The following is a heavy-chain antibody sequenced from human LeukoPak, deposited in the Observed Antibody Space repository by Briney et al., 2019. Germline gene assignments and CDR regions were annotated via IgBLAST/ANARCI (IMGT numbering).Heavy chain of an antibody. CDR3: AKERQQLVLGYYFDY. CDR1: GFTFDDYA. D-gene: IGHD6-13*01. CDR2: ISWNSGSI. Sequence: GGSLRLSCAASGFTFDDYAMHWVRQAPGKGLEWVSGISWNSGSIGYADSVKGRFTISRDNSKNTLYLQMNSLRAEDTAVYYCAKERQQLVLGYYFDYWGQGTLVTVSS. J-gene: IGHJ4*02. V-gene: IGHV3-9*01.